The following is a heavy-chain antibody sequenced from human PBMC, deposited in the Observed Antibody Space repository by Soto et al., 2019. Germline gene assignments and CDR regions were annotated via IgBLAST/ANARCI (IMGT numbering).Heavy chain of an antibody. D-gene: IGHD3-10*01. J-gene: IGHJ4*02. CDR2: INAGNGNT. CDR3: ARVAESHYYGSGRLNY. Sequence: ASVKVSCKASGYTFTSYAMHWVRQAPGQRLEWMGWINAGNGNTKYSQKFQGRVTITRDTSASTAYMELSSLRSEDAAVYYCARVAESHYYGSGRLNYWGQGTLVTVSS. CDR1: GYTFTSYA. V-gene: IGHV1-3*01.